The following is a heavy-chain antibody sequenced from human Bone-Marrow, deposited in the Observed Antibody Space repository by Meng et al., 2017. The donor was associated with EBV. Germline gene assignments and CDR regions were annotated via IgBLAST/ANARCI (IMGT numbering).Heavy chain of an antibody. Sequence: QVQLMQTRAEVKRPGASVKGSCQASGYTFTGYYMHWVRQAPGQGLEWMGRINPNSGGTNYAQKFQGRVTMTRDTSISTAYMELSRLRSDDTAVYYCARVFLDYGSGSIDYWGQGTLVTVSS. CDR1: GYTFTGYY. D-gene: IGHD3-10*01. V-gene: IGHV1-2*06. CDR2: INPNSGGT. CDR3: ARVFLDYGSGSIDY. J-gene: IGHJ4*02.